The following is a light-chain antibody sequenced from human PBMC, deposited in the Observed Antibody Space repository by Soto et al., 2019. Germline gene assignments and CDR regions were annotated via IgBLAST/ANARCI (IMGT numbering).Light chain of an antibody. V-gene: IGKV1-27*01. Sequence: DIQMTQSPSSLSASVGDRVTINCRASQGISNYLAWYQQKPGKAPQLLIYAASTLQSGVPSRFSGSGSGTDFTLTISSLQPEDVATYYCQRHNSAPPVSFGPGTKVDLK. CDR2: AAS. J-gene: IGKJ3*01. CDR1: QGISNY. CDR3: QRHNSAPPVS.